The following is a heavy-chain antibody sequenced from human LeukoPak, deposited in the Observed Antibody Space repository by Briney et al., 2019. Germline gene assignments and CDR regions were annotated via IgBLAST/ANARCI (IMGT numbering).Heavy chain of an antibody. CDR3: ARDAGGAWPFDY. J-gene: IGHJ4*02. Sequence: GGSLRLSCAVSGFTFSSYAMSWVRQAPGKGLEWVSTISGNGGSTHYADSVKGRFTFSRDNSKNTLSLEMNSLRADDTATYYCARDAGGAWPFDYWGQGTRVIVSS. D-gene: IGHD4-17*01. CDR2: ISGNGGST. CDR1: GFTFSSYA. V-gene: IGHV3-23*01.